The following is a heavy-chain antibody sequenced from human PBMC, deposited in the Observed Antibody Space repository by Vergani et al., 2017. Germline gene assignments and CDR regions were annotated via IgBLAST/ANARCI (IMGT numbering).Heavy chain of an antibody. CDR2: ISGSGGST. J-gene: IGHJ6*02. Sequence: EVQLLESGGGLVQPGGSLRLSCAASGFTFSSYAMSWVRQAPGKGLEWVSAISGSGGSTYYADSVKGRFTISRDNSKNTLYLKMNSLRAEDTAVYYCAGADSGGYYGSALRGLGMDVWGQGTTVTVSS. CDR3: AGADSGGYYGSALRGLGMDV. CDR1: GFTFSSYA. D-gene: IGHD1-26*01. V-gene: IGHV3-23*01.